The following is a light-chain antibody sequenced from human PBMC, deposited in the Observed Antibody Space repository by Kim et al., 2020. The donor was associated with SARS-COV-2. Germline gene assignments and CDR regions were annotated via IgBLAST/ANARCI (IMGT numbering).Light chain of an antibody. Sequence: ASVKLTCTLSIGHSPYAIAWHQQQPEKGPRYLMKVDSDGSHNKGDGIPDRFSGSSSGAERYLTISSLQSEDEADYYCQTWDTGIRVFGGGTKVTVL. CDR2: VDSDGSH. CDR1: IGHSPYA. J-gene: IGLJ3*02. CDR3: QTWDTGIRV. V-gene: IGLV4-69*01.